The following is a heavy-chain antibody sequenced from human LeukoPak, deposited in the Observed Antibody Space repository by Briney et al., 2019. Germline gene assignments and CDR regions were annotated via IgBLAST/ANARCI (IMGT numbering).Heavy chain of an antibody. CDR1: GFTFSNAW. Sequence: GGSLRLSCAASGFTFSNAWMSWVRQAPGKGLEWVGRIKSKTDGGTTDYAAPVKGRFTISRDDSKNTRYLQMNSLKTEDTAVYYCTTLTSITMVRGVIRGAFDIWGQGTMVTVSS. V-gene: IGHV3-15*01. D-gene: IGHD3-10*01. CDR2: IKSKTDGGTT. J-gene: IGHJ3*02. CDR3: TTLTSITMVRGVIRGAFDI.